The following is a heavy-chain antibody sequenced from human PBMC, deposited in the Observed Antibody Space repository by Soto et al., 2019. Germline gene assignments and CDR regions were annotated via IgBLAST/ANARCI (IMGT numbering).Heavy chain of an antibody. CDR1: GGSISSYY. V-gene: IGHV4-59*08. CDR3: ARSVRYCSGGSCYFTRDAFDI. CDR2: IYYSGST. J-gene: IGHJ3*02. D-gene: IGHD2-15*01. Sequence: SETLSLTCTVSGGSISSYYWSWFRQPPGKGLEWIGYIYYSGSTNYNPSLKSRVTISVDTSKNQFSLKLSSVTAADTAVYYCARSVRYCSGGSCYFTRDAFDIWGQGTMVTVSS.